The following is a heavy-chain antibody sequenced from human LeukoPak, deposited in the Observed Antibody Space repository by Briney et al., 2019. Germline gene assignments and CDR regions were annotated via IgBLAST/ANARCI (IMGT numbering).Heavy chain of an antibody. CDR1: GYALTELS. CDR3: ATGHYGDSRHDY. CDR2: YDPEDGET. V-gene: IGHV1-24*01. J-gene: IGHJ4*02. Sequence: GASLKVSCKVSGYALTELSTHWVRQAPGKGLEWMGSYDPEDGETVYAQKFQGRATMTEDTSADTAYMELSSLRSEDTAVYYCATGHYGDSRHDYWGQGTLVTVSS. D-gene: IGHD4-17*01.